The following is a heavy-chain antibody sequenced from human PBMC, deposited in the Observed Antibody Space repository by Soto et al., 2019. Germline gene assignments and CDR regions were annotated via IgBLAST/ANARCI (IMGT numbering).Heavy chain of an antibody. J-gene: IGHJ6*03. V-gene: IGHV3-30*03. CDR3: ARGWLATGGSLSYMDV. CDR1: GFTFSSYG. CDR2: ISYDRSNK. Sequence: SLRLSCAASGFTFSSYGMHWVRQAPGKGLEWVAVISYDRSNKYYADSVKGRFTISRENAKNSLYLQMNSLRAGDTALYYCARGWLATGGSLSYMDVWGKGTTVTVSS. D-gene: IGHD6-13*01.